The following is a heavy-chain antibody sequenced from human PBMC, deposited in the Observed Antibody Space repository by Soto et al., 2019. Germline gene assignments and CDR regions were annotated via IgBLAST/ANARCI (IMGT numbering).Heavy chain of an antibody. V-gene: IGHV3-30-3*01. Sequence: ESGGGVVQPGRSLRLSCAASGFTFSDYTIHWVRQAPGKGLEWVALISYDATSKYYADSVKGRFTISRDNSKNTLYLQMNSLRAEDTAVYYCARAVTRDFDYWGQGTLVTVSS. CDR2: ISYDATSK. D-gene: IGHD4-17*01. CDR1: GFTFSDYT. J-gene: IGHJ4*02. CDR3: ARAVTRDFDY.